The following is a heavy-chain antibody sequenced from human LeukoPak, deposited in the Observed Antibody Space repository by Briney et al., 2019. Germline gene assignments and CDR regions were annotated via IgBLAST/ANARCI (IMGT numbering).Heavy chain of an antibody. Sequence: PGGSLRLSCEVSGFTFSSYDMHWVRQTTGKGLEWVSGIGTTGDTHYPDSVKGRFTVSRENAKNSLYLQMNSLRAGDTAVYYCAKEGQWELLDYWGQGTLVTVSS. V-gene: IGHV3-13*01. CDR1: GFTFSSYD. CDR3: AKEGQWELLDY. J-gene: IGHJ4*02. CDR2: IGTTGDT. D-gene: IGHD1-26*01.